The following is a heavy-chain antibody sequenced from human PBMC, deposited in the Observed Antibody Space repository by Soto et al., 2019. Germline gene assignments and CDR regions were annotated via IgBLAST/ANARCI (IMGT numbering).Heavy chain of an antibody. D-gene: IGHD2-21*01. CDR2: IYYSGST. J-gene: IGHJ4*01. V-gene: IGHV4-31*03. CDR1: GGSISSGGYY. CDR3: ARAHSIAGPRFDY. Sequence: TSETLSLPCTVSGGSISSGGYYWSWIRQHPGKGLEWIGYIYYSGSTYYNPSRKSRVTISVDTSKYQFSLKLSSVTAAGTAVYYCARAHSIAGPRFDYLGHGTLVTVSS.